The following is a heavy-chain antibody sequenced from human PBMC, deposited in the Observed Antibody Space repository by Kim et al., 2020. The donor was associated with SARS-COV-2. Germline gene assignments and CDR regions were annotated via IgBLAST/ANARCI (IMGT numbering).Heavy chain of an antibody. D-gene: IGHD3-9*01. V-gene: IGHV4-34*01. CDR3: ARSPGGYFGWFGPSAH. CDR2: INHSGST. J-gene: IGHJ1*01. CDR1: NGSFNNYY. Sequence: SETLSLTCAVSNGSFNNYYWTWIRQPPGKGLEWIGEINHSGSTNYNPSLRGRVTISVDTSKSHFSLTLKSVVDADTALYYCARSPGGYFGWFGPSAHWV.